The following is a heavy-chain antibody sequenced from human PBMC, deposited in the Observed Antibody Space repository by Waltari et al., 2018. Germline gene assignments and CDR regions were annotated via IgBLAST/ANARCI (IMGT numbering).Heavy chain of an antibody. J-gene: IGHJ6*02. CDR1: GGSFSGYY. CDR2: INHSGST. V-gene: IGHV4-34*01. Sequence: QVQLQQWGAGLLKPSETLSLTCAVYGGSFSGYYWSWIRQPPGKGLEWIGEINHSGSTNYNPSLKSRVTISVDTSKNQFSLKLSSVTAADTAVYYCARKGPGYGYNWSYYYAMDVWGQGP. D-gene: IGHD5-18*01. CDR3: ARKGPGYGYNWSYYYAMDV.